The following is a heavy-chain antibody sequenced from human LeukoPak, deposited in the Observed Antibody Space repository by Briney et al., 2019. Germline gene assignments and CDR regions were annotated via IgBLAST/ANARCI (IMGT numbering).Heavy chain of an antibody. CDR3: ASSTDGFLFDY. V-gene: IGHV3-11*01. CDR2: ISSSGSTI. Sequence: GGSLRLSCAASGFTFSDYYMSWIRQAPGEGLEWVSYISSSGSTIYYADSVKGRFTISRDNAKNSLYLQMNSLRAEDTAVYYCASSTDGFLFDYWGQGTLVTVSS. CDR1: GFTFSDYY. D-gene: IGHD3-3*01. J-gene: IGHJ4*02.